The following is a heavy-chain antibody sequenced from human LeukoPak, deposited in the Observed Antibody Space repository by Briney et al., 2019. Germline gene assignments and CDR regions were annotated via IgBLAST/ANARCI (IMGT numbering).Heavy chain of an antibody. CDR2: IIPIFDTA. Sequence: SVKVSCKASGGTFSSYAISCVRQARGQGLEWMGGIIPIFDTANYAQKFQGRVTITADESTSTAYMELSSLRSEDTAVYYCARDADGSGRPFDYWGQGTLVTVSS. D-gene: IGHD3-10*01. CDR1: GGTFSSYA. J-gene: IGHJ4*02. V-gene: IGHV1-69*13. CDR3: ARDADGSGRPFDY.